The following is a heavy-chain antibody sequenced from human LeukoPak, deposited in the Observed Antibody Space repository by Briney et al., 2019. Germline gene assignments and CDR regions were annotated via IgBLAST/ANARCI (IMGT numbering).Heavy chain of an antibody. J-gene: IGHJ4*02. V-gene: IGHV4-39*01. Sequence: SETLSLSCTVSGGSISSSSYYWGWIRQPPGKGLEWIGSIYYSGSTYYNPSLKSRVTISVDTSKNQFSLKLSSVTAADTAVYYCARLFLWAWAVSYYFVYWGQGTLVTVSS. CDR1: GGSISSSSYY. CDR3: ARLFLWAWAVSYYFVY. CDR2: IYYSGST. D-gene: IGHD1-26*01.